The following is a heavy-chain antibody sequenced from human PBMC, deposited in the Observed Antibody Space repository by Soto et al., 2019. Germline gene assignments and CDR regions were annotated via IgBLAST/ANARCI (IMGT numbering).Heavy chain of an antibody. CDR1: GYTFTTYA. CDR2: INTANGNT. V-gene: IGHV1-3*04. D-gene: IGHD7-27*01. J-gene: IGHJ4*02. Sequence: GASVKVSCKASGYTFTTYAMHWVRQAPGQRLEWMGWINTANGNTKYSQKIQGRVTITRDTSASTAYMELSSLKSEDTAVFYCAGELGNPYYFNYWGQGTLVTVSS. CDR3: AGELGNPYYFNY.